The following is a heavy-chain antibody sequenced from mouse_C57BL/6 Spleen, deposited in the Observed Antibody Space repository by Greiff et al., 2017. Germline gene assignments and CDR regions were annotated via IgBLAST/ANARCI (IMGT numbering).Heavy chain of an antibody. CDR2: INPSNGGT. V-gene: IGHV1-53*01. J-gene: IGHJ4*01. CDR3: GDGSSYGYYAMDY. CDR1: GYTFTSYW. D-gene: IGHD1-1*01. Sequence: QVQLQQPGTELVKPGASVKLSCKASGYTFTSYWMHWAKQRPGQGLEWIGNINPSNGGTNYNEKFKSKATLTVDKSSSTAYMQLSSLTSEDSAVXYCGDGSSYGYYAMDYWGQGTSVTVSS.